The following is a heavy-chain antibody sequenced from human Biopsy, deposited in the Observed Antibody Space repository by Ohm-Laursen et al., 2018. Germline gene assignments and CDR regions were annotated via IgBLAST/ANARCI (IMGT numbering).Heavy chain of an antibody. CDR2: IFYDGSNT. Sequence: LSLTCAASGFTFNNYGMQWVRQAPGKGLEWVAFIFYDGSNTYYADSVKGRFTISRDNSKNTVYLQMNSLRAEDTAVYYCARDRREHYQFDHWGQGTRVTVSS. D-gene: IGHD1-26*01. CDR1: GFTFNNYG. CDR3: ARDRREHYQFDH. J-gene: IGHJ4*02. V-gene: IGHV3-33*08.